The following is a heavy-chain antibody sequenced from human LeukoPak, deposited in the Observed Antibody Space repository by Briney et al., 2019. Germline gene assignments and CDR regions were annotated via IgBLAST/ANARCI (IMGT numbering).Heavy chain of an antibody. J-gene: IGHJ4*02. D-gene: IGHD1-26*01. V-gene: IGHV3-43*01. CDR1: GFTFDDYT. CDR2: ISWDGGSA. CDR3: AKDLLGSSPHY. Sequence: GGSLRLSCAASGFTFDDYTMHWVRQAPGKGLEWVSLISWDGGSAYHADSVKGRFTISRDNSKDSLYLQMNSLRTEDTALYYCAKDLLGSSPHYWGQGTLVTVSS.